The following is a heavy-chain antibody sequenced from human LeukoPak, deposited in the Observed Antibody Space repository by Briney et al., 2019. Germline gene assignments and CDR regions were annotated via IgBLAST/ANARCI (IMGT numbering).Heavy chain of an antibody. V-gene: IGHV5-51*01. J-gene: IGHJ4*02. CDR3: ARNRRDSSGWYPHDY. Sequence: GESLKISCKGSGYSFTNYWIGWVRQMPGKGLEWMGIIYPGDSDTRYSPSFQGQVTISADKSISTAYLQWSSLKASDTAMYYCARNRRDSSGWYPHDYWGQGTLVTVSP. CDR2: IYPGDSDT. D-gene: IGHD6-19*01. CDR1: GYSFTNYW.